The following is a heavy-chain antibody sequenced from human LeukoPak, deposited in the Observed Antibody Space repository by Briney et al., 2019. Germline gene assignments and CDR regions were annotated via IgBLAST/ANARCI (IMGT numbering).Heavy chain of an antibody. CDR3: ARGLFLSGYLDAFDI. V-gene: IGHV3-23*01. Sequence: GGSLRLSCAASGFTFSSYAMSWVRQAPGKGLEWVSGISSSGFSTYYADSVKGRCTISRDNLKNVLYLQMNSLKVEDTALYYCARGLFLSGYLDAFDIWGQGTVVTVSS. CDR2: ISSSGFST. J-gene: IGHJ3*02. D-gene: IGHD3-22*01. CDR1: GFTFSSYA.